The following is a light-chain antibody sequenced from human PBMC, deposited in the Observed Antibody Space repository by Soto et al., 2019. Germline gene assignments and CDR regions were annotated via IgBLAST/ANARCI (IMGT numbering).Light chain of an antibody. Sequence: QSVLTQPPSVSGAPGQRVTISCTGSSSNIGAGYDVHWYQQRPGTAPKLLIFGNINRPSGVPDRFSGSKSGTSASLAITGLPAEDEGDYCCQSYDSTLSARYVFGTGTKLTVL. CDR1: SSNIGAGYD. CDR2: GNI. V-gene: IGLV1-40*01. J-gene: IGLJ1*01. CDR3: QSYDSTLSARYV.